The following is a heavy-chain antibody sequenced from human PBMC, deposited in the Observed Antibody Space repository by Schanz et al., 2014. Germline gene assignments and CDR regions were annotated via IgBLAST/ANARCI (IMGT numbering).Heavy chain of an antibody. V-gene: IGHV3-23*04. D-gene: IGHD3-10*01. J-gene: IGHJ4*02. CDR2: ISGSGGST. CDR3: AKDPRGDKNDRAYYFDY. CDR1: GFTFSPYW. Sequence: EVQLVESGGGLVQPGGSLRLSCGSSGFTFSPYWMHWVRQAPGKGLEWVSAISGSGGSTYYANSVKGRFGISRDNSENTLYLQMSSLRVEDTAVYYCAKDPRGDKNDRAYYFDYWGQGTLVSVSS.